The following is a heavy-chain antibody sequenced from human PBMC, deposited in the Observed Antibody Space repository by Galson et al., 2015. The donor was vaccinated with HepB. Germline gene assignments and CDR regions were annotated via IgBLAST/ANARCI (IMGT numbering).Heavy chain of an antibody. CDR1: GLAFRDYY. V-gene: IGHV3-11*01. D-gene: IGHD2/OR15-2a*01. Sequence: SLRLSCAASGLAFRDYYMTWIRQAPGKGLEWISYICSSGSTIYYADSVKGRFTISRDNTKNSLFLRMNSLRAEDTAVYYCARATLGWFDPWGQGTLVTVSS. J-gene: IGHJ5*02. CDR2: ICSSGSTI. CDR3: ARATLGWFDP.